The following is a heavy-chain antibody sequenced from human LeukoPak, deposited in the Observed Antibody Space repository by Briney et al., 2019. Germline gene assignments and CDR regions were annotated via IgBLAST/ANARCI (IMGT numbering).Heavy chain of an antibody. D-gene: IGHD1-26*01. Sequence: PSETLSLTCAVYGGSFSGYYWSWIRQPPGKGLEWIGEINHSGSTNYNPSLKSRVTISVDTSKNQFSLKLSSVTAADTAVYYCARALIVGATTAPWYFDLWGRGTLVTVSS. J-gene: IGHJ2*01. V-gene: IGHV4-34*01. CDR3: ARALIVGATTAPWYFDL. CDR2: INHSGST. CDR1: GGSFSGYY.